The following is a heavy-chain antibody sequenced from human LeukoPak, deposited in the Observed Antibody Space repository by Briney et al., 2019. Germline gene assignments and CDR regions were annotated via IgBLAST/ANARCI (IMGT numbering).Heavy chain of an antibody. CDR3: AKSSRATPYYFDY. CDR1: GFTFSSYA. J-gene: IGHJ4*02. V-gene: IGHV3-23*01. D-gene: IGHD5-12*01. Sequence: PGGSLRLSCAASGFTFSSYAMSWVRQAPGKGLEWVSAISGSGGSTYYADSVKGRFTISSDNSKNTLYLQMNSLRAEDTAVYYCAKSSRATPYYFDYWGQGTLVTVSS. CDR2: ISGSGGST.